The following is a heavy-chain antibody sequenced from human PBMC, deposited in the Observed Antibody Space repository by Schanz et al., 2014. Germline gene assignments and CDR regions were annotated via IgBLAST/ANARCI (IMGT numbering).Heavy chain of an antibody. Sequence: QVQLVQSGGEVKKPGASVKVTCKTSGYTFISYGVAWVRQAPGQGLEWMGWISGYNGNTNYAQKFQGRVTMTTDTSTSTAYVELRNLRSDDTAVYYCARDRDQWDGNYLDYWGQGTLVTVSS. J-gene: IGHJ4*02. CDR2: ISGYNGNT. D-gene: IGHD1-26*01. V-gene: IGHV1-18*01. CDR1: GYTFISYG. CDR3: ARDRDQWDGNYLDY.